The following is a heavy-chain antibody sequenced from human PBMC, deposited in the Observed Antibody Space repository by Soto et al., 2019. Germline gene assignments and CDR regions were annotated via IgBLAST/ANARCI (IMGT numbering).Heavy chain of an antibody. V-gene: IGHV1-3*01. CDR3: ARAQTTTESDS. CDR1: GYTFTSYD. Sequence: ASVKVSCKASGYTFTSYDMHWVRQAPGQRLEWMGWINAGNGNTKYSQKFQGRVTMTTDTSTSTAYMELRSLRTEDTAVYYCARAQTTTESDSWGQGTLVTVSS. CDR2: INAGNGNT. J-gene: IGHJ4*02. D-gene: IGHD4-4*01.